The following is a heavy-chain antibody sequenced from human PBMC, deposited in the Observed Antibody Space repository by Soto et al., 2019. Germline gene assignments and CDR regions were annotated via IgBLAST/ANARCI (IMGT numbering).Heavy chain of an antibody. D-gene: IGHD1-26*01. CDR2: ITGNSEYK. CDR1: GVSFSDYS. J-gene: IGHJ4*02. Sequence: PGGSLRLSCVVSGVSFSDYSMNCVRQAPGKGLEWVSLITGNSEYKYYAGSVKGRFTVSRDNAKNSLYLQMNSLTVEDTAVYYCARSGELLQTFDSWGQGTLVTVSS. CDR3: ARSGELLQTFDS. V-gene: IGHV3-21*06.